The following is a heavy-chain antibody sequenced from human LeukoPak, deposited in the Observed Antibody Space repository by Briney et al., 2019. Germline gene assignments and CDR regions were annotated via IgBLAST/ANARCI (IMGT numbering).Heavy chain of an antibody. CDR1: GFTFSSYG. J-gene: IGHJ4*02. V-gene: IGHV3-30*02. CDR2: IRYDGSNK. CDR3: AKERDTAMVTIDY. D-gene: IGHD5-18*01. Sequence: GGSLRLSCAASGFTFSSYGMHWVRQAPGKGLEWVAFIRYDGSNKYYADSVKGRFTISRDNSKNTLYLQMNSLRAEDTAAYYCAKERDTAMVTIDYWGQGTLVTVSS.